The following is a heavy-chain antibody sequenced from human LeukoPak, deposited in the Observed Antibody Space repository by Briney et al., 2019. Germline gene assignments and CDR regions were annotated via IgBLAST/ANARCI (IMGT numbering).Heavy chain of an antibody. V-gene: IGHV3-23*01. CDR2: ISGSGGST. D-gene: IGHD3-9*01. Sequence: GGSLRLSCAASGFTFSSYGMSWVRPAPGKGLEGVSGISGSGGSTYYADSVKGRFTISRDNSKNKLYLQMNSLRAEDTAVYYCAKDYDILTGYYMALYSFDYWGQGTLVTVSS. CDR1: GFTFSSYG. J-gene: IGHJ4*02. CDR3: AKDYDILTGYYMALYSFDY.